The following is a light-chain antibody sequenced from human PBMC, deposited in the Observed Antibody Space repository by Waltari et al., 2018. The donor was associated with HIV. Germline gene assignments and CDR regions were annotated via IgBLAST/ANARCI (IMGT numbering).Light chain of an antibody. Sequence: QSDLTQPPSVSGSPGQSYNIYCTRTRSDVGGYNLVSAYQQHPGKPPKLIIYEVSKRPSGVSNRFAGSKSGNTASLTIAGLQAEDEADYYCCAYAGSTTYVMFGGGTKLTVL. CDR2: EVS. CDR3: CAYAGSTTYVM. J-gene: IGLJ3*02. V-gene: IGLV2-23*02. CDR1: RSDVGGYNL.